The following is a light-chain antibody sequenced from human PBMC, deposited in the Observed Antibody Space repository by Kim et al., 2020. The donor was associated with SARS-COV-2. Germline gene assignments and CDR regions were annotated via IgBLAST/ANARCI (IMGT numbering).Light chain of an antibody. CDR2: RSH. V-gene: IGLV10-54*04. CDR3: SAWDSRLSAWV. Sequence: LTQPPSVSTDSGQTATITCTGNTNNVGNEGAAWLQHHQGHPPKLLFYRSHNRPSGISERFSASTSGNTASLTITGLQPQDEADYYCSAWDSRLSAWVFGGGTQLTVL. J-gene: IGLJ3*02. CDR1: TNNVGNEG.